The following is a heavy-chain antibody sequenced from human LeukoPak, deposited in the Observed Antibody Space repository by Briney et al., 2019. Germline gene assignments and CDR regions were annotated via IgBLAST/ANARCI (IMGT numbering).Heavy chain of an antibody. CDR2: ISSSSSYI. V-gene: IGHV3-21*01. Sequence: GGSLRLSCAASGFTFSSYSMNWVRQAPGKGLEWVSSISSSSSYIYYADSVKGRFTISRDNAKNSLYLQMNSLRAEDTAVYSCARGAMVRGVIMGPFDYWGQGTLVTVSS. J-gene: IGHJ4*02. CDR1: GFTFSSYS. D-gene: IGHD3-10*01. CDR3: ARGAMVRGVIMGPFDY.